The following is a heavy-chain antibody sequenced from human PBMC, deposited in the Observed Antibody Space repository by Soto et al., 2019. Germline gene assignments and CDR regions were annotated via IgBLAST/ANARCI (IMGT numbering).Heavy chain of an antibody. V-gene: IGHV1-2*04. CDR3: ARESGYYYDSKSYYGMDV. CDR1: GYTFTGYY. CDR2: INPNSGGT. D-gene: IGHD3-22*01. J-gene: IGHJ6*02. Sequence: ASVKVSCKASGYTFTGYYMHWVRQAPGQGLEWMGWINPNSGGTNYAQKFQGWVTMTRDTSISTAYMELSRLRSDDTAAYYCARESGYYYDSKSYYGMDVWGHGTTVTVSS.